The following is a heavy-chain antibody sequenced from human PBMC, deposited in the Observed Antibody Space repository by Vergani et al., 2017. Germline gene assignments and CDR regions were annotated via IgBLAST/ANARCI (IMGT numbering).Heavy chain of an antibody. J-gene: IGHJ5*02. CDR1: GASVNSYY. V-gene: IGHV4-59*02. Sequence: VQLVESGPGLVKPSETLSLTCTVSGASVNSYYWSWIRQPPGKGLEWIGSLSTTGGATHASHNPSLKSRVSISVDTSKSQFSLRLTSVTAADSAIYYCAGDTHSWQRADRWGQGLLVSVSS. CDR3: AGDTHSWQRADR. CDR2: LSTTGGA. D-gene: IGHD6-13*01.